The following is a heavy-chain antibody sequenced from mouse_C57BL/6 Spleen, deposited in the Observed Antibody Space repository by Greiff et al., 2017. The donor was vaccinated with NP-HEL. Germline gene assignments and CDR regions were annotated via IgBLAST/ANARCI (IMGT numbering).Heavy chain of an antibody. Sequence: EVQLVESGGDLVKPGGSLKLSCAASGFTFSSYGMSWVRQTPDKRLEWVATISSGGSYTYYPDSVKGRFTIARDNAKNTLYLQMSSLKSEDTAMYYCARLGELGRGYFDYWGQGTTLTVSS. CDR1: GFTFSSYG. D-gene: IGHD4-1*01. J-gene: IGHJ2*01. V-gene: IGHV5-6*01. CDR2: ISSGGSYT. CDR3: ARLGELGRGYFDY.